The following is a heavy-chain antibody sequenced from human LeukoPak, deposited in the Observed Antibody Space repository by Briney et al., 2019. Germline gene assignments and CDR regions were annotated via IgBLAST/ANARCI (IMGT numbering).Heavy chain of an antibody. J-gene: IGHJ6*02. D-gene: IGHD3-22*01. CDR2: ISYDGSNA. CDR1: PFTVSSYG. CDR3: AKGFDYYYDSSQYYYGMDV. V-gene: IGHV3-30*18. Sequence: GGSLRLSCAASPFTVSSYGIHWVRQAPGKGLEWVALISYDGSNAYYADSVKGRFTISRDNSKNTVFLQMISLRAEDTAVYYCAKGFDYYYDSSQYYYGMDVWGQGTTVTVS.